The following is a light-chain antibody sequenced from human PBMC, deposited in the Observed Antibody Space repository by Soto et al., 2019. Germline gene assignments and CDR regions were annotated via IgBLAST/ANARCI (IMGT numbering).Light chain of an antibody. Sequence: DIEMTQSPSSLSASVGDRVTITCQASQDISNYLNWYQQKPGKAPKLLIYDASNLETGVPSRFSGSGSGTDFTFTISSQQPEDIATYYCQQYDNLPSYTFGQGTKQEIK. CDR1: QDISNY. CDR2: DAS. J-gene: IGKJ2*01. CDR3: QQYDNLPSYT. V-gene: IGKV1-33*01.